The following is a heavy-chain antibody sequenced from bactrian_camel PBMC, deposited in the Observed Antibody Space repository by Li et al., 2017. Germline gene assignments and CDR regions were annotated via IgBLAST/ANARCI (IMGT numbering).Heavy chain of an antibody. V-gene: IGHV3S53*01. CDR2: ISSDGTT. Sequence: VQLVESGGSSVQAGGSLKLSCAASGYIFSSCGMGWYRQAPGKERELVSTISSDGTTTYADSVKGRFTISQDNAKNTLYLQMNSLKTEDTAVYYCATDPCAYSDYSGDEGVPFNYWGQGTQVTVS. CDR1: GYIFSSCG. CDR3: ATDPCAYSDYSGDEGVPFNY. J-gene: IGHJ4*01. D-gene: IGHD4*01.